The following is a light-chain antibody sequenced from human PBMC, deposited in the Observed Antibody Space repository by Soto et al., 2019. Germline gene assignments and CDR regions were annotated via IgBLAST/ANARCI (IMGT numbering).Light chain of an antibody. V-gene: IGKV3-15*01. CDR1: QSVNNN. Sequence: EIVLTQSPATLSVSPGERATLSCRASQSVNNNLAWYQQKPGQAPRLLIHGASTRATDIPARFSGSGSGTEFTLTISSLQSEDFAVYYFQQYDNWPPYTFGQGTKLEIK. CDR2: GAS. J-gene: IGKJ2*01. CDR3: QQYDNWPPYT.